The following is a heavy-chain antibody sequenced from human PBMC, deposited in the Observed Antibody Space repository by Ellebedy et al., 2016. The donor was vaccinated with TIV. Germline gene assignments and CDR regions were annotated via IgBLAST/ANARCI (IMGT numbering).Heavy chain of an antibody. J-gene: IGHJ4*02. CDR3: ARAMGPCSGGTCEPFVD. CDR1: GFTFDDYG. V-gene: IGHV3-20*04. CDR2: INWNGGST. D-gene: IGHD2-15*01. Sequence: GESLKISCAASGFTFDDYGMSWVRQAPGKGLEWVSGINWNGGSTGYVDSVKGRFTISRDNAKNSLYLQMNSLRAEDSALYYCARAMGPCSGGTCEPFVDWGQGTLVIVSS.